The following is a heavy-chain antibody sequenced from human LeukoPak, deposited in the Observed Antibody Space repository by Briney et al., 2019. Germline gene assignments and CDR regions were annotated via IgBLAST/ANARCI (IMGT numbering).Heavy chain of an antibody. CDR3: ARDQEGWYGNNWFDP. V-gene: IGHV3-64*01. Sequence: PGGSLRLSCAASGFTFSSYAMHWVRQAPGKGLEYVSAISSNGGSTYYANSVKGRFTISRDNSKNTLYLQMGSLRAEDMAVYYCARDQEGWYGNNWFDPWGQGTLVTVSS. CDR2: ISSNGGST. J-gene: IGHJ5*02. CDR1: GFTFSSYA. D-gene: IGHD6-19*01.